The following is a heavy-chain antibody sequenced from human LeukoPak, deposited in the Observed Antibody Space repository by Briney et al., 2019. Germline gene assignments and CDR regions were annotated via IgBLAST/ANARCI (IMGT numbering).Heavy chain of an antibody. CDR1: GDSISYFY. D-gene: IGHD3-10*01. CDR3: ARVFGDGSDLDY. Sequence: SETLSLTCSVSGDSISYFYWSWIRQAAGKGLEWIGRIYTSGSTNYNPSLKSRVTMSVDTSKNQFSLKLSSVTAADTAVYYCARVFGDGSDLDYWGQGTLVTVSS. CDR2: IYTSGST. J-gene: IGHJ4*02. V-gene: IGHV4-4*07.